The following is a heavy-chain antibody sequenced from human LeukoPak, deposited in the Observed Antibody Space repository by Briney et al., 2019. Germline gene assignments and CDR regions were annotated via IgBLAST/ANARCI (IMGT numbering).Heavy chain of an antibody. Sequence: GGSLRLSCAASGFTFSSYSMNWVRQAPGKGLEWVSSISSSSYIYYADSVKGRFTISRDNAKNSLYLQMDSLRAEDTAVYYCARDRQYPGMDVWGKGTTVTVSS. CDR2: ISSSSYI. CDR3: ARDRQYPGMDV. CDR1: GFTFSSYS. D-gene: IGHD2-2*01. V-gene: IGHV3-21*01. J-gene: IGHJ6*03.